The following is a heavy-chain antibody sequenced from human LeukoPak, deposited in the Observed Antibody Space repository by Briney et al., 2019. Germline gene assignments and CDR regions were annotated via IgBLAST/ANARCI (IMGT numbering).Heavy chain of an antibody. V-gene: IGHV1-46*01. Sequence: ASVKVSCKASGYTFTIYYMHWVRQAPGQGLEWMGIINPSGGSTSYAQKFQGRVTMTRDTSTSTVYMELSSLRSEDTAVYYCARERGARYCSGGSCQPHPFDIWGQGTMVTVSS. D-gene: IGHD2-15*01. J-gene: IGHJ3*02. CDR2: INPSGGST. CDR3: ARERGARYCSGGSCQPHPFDI. CDR1: GYTFTIYY.